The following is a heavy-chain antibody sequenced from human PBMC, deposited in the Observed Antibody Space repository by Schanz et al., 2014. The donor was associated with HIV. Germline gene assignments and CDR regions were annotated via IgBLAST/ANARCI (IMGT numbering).Heavy chain of an antibody. Sequence: QVQLVQSGAEVKKPGSSVKVSCKASGGTFSSDAFIWVRQAPGQGLEWMGGIIPIFGTANYAPKFQGRVTIIADDSTSTVYMELSSLRSEDTAVYYCARDSGISGWYGSTTGYYVMDVWGHGTTVSVSS. CDR3: ARDSGISGWYGSTTGYYVMDV. V-gene: IGHV1-69*01. CDR2: IIPIFGTA. D-gene: IGHD6-19*01. CDR1: GGTFSSDA. J-gene: IGHJ6*02.